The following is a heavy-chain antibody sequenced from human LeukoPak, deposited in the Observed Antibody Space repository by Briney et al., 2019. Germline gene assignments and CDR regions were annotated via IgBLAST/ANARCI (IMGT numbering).Heavy chain of an antibody. CDR3: AKRRRSSSWYVGDAFDI. D-gene: IGHD6-13*01. V-gene: IGHV3-30*18. J-gene: IGHJ3*02. Sequence: GRSLRLSCAASGFTFSSYGMHWVRQAPGKGLEWVAVISYDGSNKYYADSVKGRFTISRDNSKNTLYLQINSLRAEDTAVYYCAKRRRSSSWYVGDAFDIWGQGTMVTVSS. CDR1: GFTFSSYG. CDR2: ISYDGSNK.